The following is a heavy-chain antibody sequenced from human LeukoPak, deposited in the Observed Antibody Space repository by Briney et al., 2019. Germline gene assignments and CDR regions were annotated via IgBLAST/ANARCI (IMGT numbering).Heavy chain of an antibody. CDR2: ISGSGGST. CDR1: GFTFSSYA. Sequence: GGSLRLSCAASGFTFSSYAMSWVRQAPGKGLEWVSAISGSGGSTYYADSVKGRFTISRDNSKNTLYMQMNSLRADDTAVYYCAKRRDGYNNGAFDIWGQGTMVIVSS. V-gene: IGHV3-23*01. J-gene: IGHJ3*02. CDR3: AKRRDGYNNGAFDI. D-gene: IGHD5-24*01.